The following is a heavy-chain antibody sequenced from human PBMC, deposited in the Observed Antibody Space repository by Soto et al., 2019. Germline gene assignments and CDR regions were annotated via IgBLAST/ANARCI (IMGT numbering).Heavy chain of an antibody. CDR2: IRNKVNSYTT. D-gene: IGHD2-21*01. V-gene: IGHV3-72*01. Sequence: EVQLVESGGGLVQPGGSLRLSCAASGFTSSDHYIDWVRQAPGKGLEWVGRIRNKVNSYTTEYAASVKGRLTISRDDSRNSLYLQMNNLKTEDTAVYYCARHIPYHGKDVWGQGTTVTVSS. CDR1: GFTSSDHY. CDR3: ARHIPYHGKDV. J-gene: IGHJ6*02.